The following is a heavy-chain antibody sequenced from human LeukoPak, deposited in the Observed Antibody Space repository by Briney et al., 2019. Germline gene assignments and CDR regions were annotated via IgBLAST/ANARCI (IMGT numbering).Heavy chain of an antibody. CDR3: AKSGRYCSGGSCYYYGMGV. V-gene: IGHV3-21*01. Sequence: GGSLRLSCAASGFTFSSYSMNWVRQAPGKGLEWVSSISSSSSYIYYADSVKGRFTISRDNAKNSLYLQMNSLRAEDTAVYYCAKSGRYCSGGSCYYYGMGVWGQGTTVTVSS. CDR2: ISSSSSYI. J-gene: IGHJ6*02. CDR1: GFTFSSYS. D-gene: IGHD2-15*01.